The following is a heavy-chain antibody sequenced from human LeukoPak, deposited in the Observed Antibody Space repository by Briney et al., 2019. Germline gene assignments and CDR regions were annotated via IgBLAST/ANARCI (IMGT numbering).Heavy chain of an antibody. D-gene: IGHD1-26*01. CDR3: ARGQGWELENWFDP. CDR1: GFTFSTYG. CDR2: ISYDGSNK. J-gene: IGHJ5*02. Sequence: PGGSLRLSCAAAGFTFSTYGMHWVRQAPGKGLEWGAVISYDGSNKYYADSVKGRFTISRDNSKNTLYLQMSSLRSEDTAVYYCARGQGWELENWFDPWGQGTLVTVSS. V-gene: IGHV3-30*03.